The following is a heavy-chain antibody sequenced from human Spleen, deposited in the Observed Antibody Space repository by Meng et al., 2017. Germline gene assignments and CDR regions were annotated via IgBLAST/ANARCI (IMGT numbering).Heavy chain of an antibody. CDR1: GCSISSYY. V-gene: IGHV4-59*01. CDR2: IYYSGST. D-gene: IGHD3-22*01. CDR3: ARVPGSGDSSGYYDDYYFDY. J-gene: IGHJ4*02. Sequence: SETLSLTCTVSGCSISSYYWSWIRQPPGKGLEWIGYIYYSGSTNYNPSLKSRVTISVDTSKNQFSLKLSSVTAADTAVYYCARVPGSGDSSGYYDDYYFDYWGQGTLVTVSS.